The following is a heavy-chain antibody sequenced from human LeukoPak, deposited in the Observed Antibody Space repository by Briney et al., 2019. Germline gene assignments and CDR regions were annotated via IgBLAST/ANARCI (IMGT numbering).Heavy chain of an antibody. D-gene: IGHD2-8*02. CDR3: ASDVLDYFDY. CDR1: GFAFSSFA. CDR2: ISGSGGST. J-gene: IGHJ4*02. Sequence: GGSLRLSCAASGFAFSSFAFNWVRQAPGKGLEWVSAISGSGGSTYYADSVKGRFTISRDNSKNTLYLQMNSLRAEDTAVYYCASDVLDYFDYWGQGTLVTVSS. V-gene: IGHV3-23*01.